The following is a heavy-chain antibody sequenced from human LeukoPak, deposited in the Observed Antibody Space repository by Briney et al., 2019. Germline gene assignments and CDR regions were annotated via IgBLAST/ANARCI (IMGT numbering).Heavy chain of an antibody. J-gene: IGHJ4*02. CDR1: GFIFSKYA. D-gene: IGHD3-10*01. V-gene: IGHV3-30*04. CDR2: ISYDGSNK. CDR3: ARDQGDLTLPSSGADY. Sequence: GRSLRLSCAASGFIFSKYAMHWVRQAPGKGLEWVAVISYDGSNKYYADSVKGRFTISRDNSKNTLYLQMNSLRAEDTAVYYCARDQGDLTLPSSGADYWGQGTLVTVSS.